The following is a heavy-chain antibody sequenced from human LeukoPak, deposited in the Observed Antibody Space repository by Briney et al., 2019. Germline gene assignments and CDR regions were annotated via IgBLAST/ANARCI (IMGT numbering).Heavy chain of an antibody. CDR2: ISGSGAST. Sequence: GGSLRLSCVVSGFTFSSYAMIWVRQAPGKGLEWVSAISGSGASTYYADSVKGRFTISRDNSKNTLYLQTNSLRAEDTAVYYCAKQLYGGSFDYWGQGTLVTVSS. V-gene: IGHV3-23*01. CDR1: GFTFSSYA. J-gene: IGHJ4*02. CDR3: AKQLYGGSFDY. D-gene: IGHD4-23*01.